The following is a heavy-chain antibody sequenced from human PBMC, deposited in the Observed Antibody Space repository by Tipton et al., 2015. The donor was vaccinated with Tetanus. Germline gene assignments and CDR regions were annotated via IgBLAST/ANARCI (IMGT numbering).Heavy chain of an antibody. CDR2: IYYSGST. D-gene: IGHD2-8*01. Sequence: TLSLTCTVSGGSVSNSDYYWGWIRQSPGKGLEWIGYIYYSGSTNYNPSLKSRVTISVDTSKNQFSLKLSSVTAADTAVYYCARGMVSWGIFPYWGQGTLVTVSS. V-gene: IGHV4-61*08. CDR3: ARGMVSWGIFPY. J-gene: IGHJ4*02. CDR1: GGSVSNSDYY.